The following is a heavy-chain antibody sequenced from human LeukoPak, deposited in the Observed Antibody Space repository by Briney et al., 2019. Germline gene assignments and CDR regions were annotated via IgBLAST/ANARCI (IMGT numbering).Heavy chain of an antibody. CDR2: INSDGSST. CDR1: GLTFSNYW. Sequence: GGSLRLSCAASGLTFSNYWMHWVRQAPGKGLVWVSRINSDGSSTRYADSVKRRFTISRDNAKNTLYLQMNSVSAQDTAVYYCARDLNAVPTSYYYYYGMDVWGQGTTVTVPS. CDR3: ARDLNAVPTSYYYYYGMDV. V-gene: IGHV3-74*01. D-gene: IGHD4-17*01. J-gene: IGHJ6*02.